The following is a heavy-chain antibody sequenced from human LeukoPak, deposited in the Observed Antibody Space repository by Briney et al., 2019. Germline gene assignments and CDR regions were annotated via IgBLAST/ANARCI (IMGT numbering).Heavy chain of an antibody. CDR1: GFTFSSYA. D-gene: IGHD3-22*01. CDR3: ARRAPSYDSSGYYYGTLDY. J-gene: IGHJ4*02. CDR2: ISYDGSNK. V-gene: IGHV3-30*04. Sequence: GGSLRLSCAASGFTFSSYAMHWVRQAPGKGLEWVAVISYDGSNKYYADSVRGRFTISRDNSKNTLYLQMNSLRAEDTAVYYCARRAPSYDSSGYYYGTLDYWGQGTLVTVSS.